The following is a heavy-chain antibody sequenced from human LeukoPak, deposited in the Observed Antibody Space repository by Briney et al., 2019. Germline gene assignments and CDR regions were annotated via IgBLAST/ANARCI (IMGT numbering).Heavy chain of an antibody. V-gene: IGHV3-30*18. J-gene: IGHJ4*02. CDR1: GFTFSNYG. Sequence: PGGSLRLSCAASGFTFSNYGMHWVRQAPGKGLEWVAVISYDGSNKYYADSVKGRFTISRDNSQNTLYLQMNSLRAEDTAVYYCAKDGGSGWYVGYYFDYWGQGTLVTVSS. CDR2: ISYDGSNK. CDR3: AKDGGSGWYVGYYFDY. D-gene: IGHD6-19*01.